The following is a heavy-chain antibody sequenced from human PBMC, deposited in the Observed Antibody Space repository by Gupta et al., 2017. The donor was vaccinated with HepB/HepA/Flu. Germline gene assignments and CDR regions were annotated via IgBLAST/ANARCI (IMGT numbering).Heavy chain of an antibody. D-gene: IGHD6-19*01. V-gene: IGHV3-7*01. Sequence: EVQLVQSGGGLVQPGGPLRLSCAASGFTFSSYWMTWVRQAPGKGLEWLANIKEDGSEKYHVDSVKGRFTISRDNAKNSLYLHMSALRAEDTAVYYCARDRWQWLRDYWGQGTLVTVSS. J-gene: IGHJ4*02. CDR2: IKEDGSEK. CDR1: GFTFSSYW. CDR3: ARDRWQWLRDY.